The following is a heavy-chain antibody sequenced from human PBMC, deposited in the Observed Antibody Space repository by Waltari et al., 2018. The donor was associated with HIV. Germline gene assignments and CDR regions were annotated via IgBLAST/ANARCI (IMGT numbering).Heavy chain of an antibody. D-gene: IGHD3-10*01. V-gene: IGHV4-61*02. J-gene: IGHJ4*02. CDR1: GGSIRSGSYY. CDR2: IYTSGST. Sequence: QVQLQESGPGLVKPSQTLSLTCTVSGGSIRSGSYYWSWIRQPAGKGLEWIGRIYTSGSTNYNPSLKSRVTISVDTSKNQFSLKLSSVTAADTAVYYCARDRPYYYGSGSLRYFDYWGQGTLVTVSS. CDR3: ARDRPYYYGSGSLRYFDY.